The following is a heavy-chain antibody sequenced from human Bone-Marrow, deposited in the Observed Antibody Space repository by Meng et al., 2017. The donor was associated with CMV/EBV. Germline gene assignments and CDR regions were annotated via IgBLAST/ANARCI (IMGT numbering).Heavy chain of an antibody. D-gene: IGHD6-19*01. CDR3: TRSTAVAGKNFYY. Sequence: GGSLRLSCAASGFTFSGSAMHWVRQASGKGLEWVGRIRSKANSYATAYAASVKGRFTISRDDSKNTAYLQMNSLKTEDTAVYYCTRSTAVAGKNFYYGGQGTLVTVSS. J-gene: IGHJ4*02. CDR1: GFTFSGSA. V-gene: IGHV3-73*01. CDR2: IRSKANSYAT.